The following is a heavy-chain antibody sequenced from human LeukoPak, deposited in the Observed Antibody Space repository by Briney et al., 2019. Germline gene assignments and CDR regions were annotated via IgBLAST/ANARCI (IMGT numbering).Heavy chain of an antibody. J-gene: IGHJ4*02. CDR2: INTDGTRT. CDR3: ARSYYYDRSGYPGDDY. CDR1: GFMFSSYW. Sequence: GGSLRLSCAASGFMFSSYWMHWVRQAPGKGLVWVSRINTDGTRTTYADSVRGRFTVSRDNGKYTLYLQMNSLGAEDTAVYYCARSYYYDRSGYPGDDYWGPGTLVTVSS. D-gene: IGHD3-22*01. V-gene: IGHV3-74*01.